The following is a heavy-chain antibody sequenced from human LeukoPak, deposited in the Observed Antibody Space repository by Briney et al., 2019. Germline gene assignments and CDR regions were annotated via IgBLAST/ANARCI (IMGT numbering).Heavy chain of an antibody. CDR3: ARAMRYCSSTSCYARIYYFDY. D-gene: IGHD2-2*01. Sequence: PSETLSLTCAVYGGSFSGYYWSWIRQPPGKGLEWIGEINHSGSTNYNPSLKSRVTISVDTSKNQFSLKLSSVTAADTAVYCCARAMRYCSSTSCYARIYYFDYWGQGTLVTVSS. CDR1: GGSFSGYY. CDR2: INHSGST. V-gene: IGHV4-34*01. J-gene: IGHJ4*02.